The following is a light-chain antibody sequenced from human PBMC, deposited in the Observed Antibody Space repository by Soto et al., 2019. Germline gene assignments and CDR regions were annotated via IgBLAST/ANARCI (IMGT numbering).Light chain of an antibody. CDR3: LQHNTFPLT. CDR1: QGIGTD. CDR2: TAS. J-gene: IGKJ4*01. Sequence: DIQMTQSPSTLSASVGDRVTITCRASQGIGTDLGWYQQRAGKAPKRLIYTASNLQSGVPTRFSGSGSGTEFTLTISSLQPEDFAIYYCLQHNTFPLTFGGGHKVDIK. V-gene: IGKV1-17*01.